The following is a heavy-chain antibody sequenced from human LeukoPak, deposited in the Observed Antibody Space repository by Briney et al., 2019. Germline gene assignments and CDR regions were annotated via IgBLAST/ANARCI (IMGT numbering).Heavy chain of an antibody. V-gene: IGHV3-30*18. CDR1: GFTFSSYG. J-gene: IGHJ4*02. CDR3: AKDRAVRGIYYFDY. CDR2: ISYDGINK. Sequence: GGSLRLSCAVSGFTFSSYGMHWVRQAPGKGLEWVAVISYDGINKYYADSVKGRFTISRDNSKNTLYLQMNSLRAEDTAVYYCAKDRAVRGIYYFDYWGQGTLASVSS. D-gene: IGHD3-10*01.